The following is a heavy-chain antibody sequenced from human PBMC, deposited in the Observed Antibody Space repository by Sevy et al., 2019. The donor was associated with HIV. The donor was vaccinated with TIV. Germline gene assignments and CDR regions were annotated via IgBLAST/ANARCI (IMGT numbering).Heavy chain of an antibody. CDR1: AGSISSGGYY. V-gene: IGHV4-31*03. J-gene: IGHJ4*02. Sequence: SETLSLTCTVSAGSISSGGYYWSWIRQHPGKGLEWIGYIYYSGSTYYNPSLKSRVTISVDTSKNQFSLKLSSVTAADTAVYYCARGGRYSYGLDYWGQGTLVTVSS. D-gene: IGHD5-18*01. CDR2: IYYSGST. CDR3: ARGGRYSYGLDY.